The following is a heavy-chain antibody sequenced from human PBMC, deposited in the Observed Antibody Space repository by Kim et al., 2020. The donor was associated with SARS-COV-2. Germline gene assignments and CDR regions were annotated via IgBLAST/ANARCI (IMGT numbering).Heavy chain of an antibody. CDR1: GFTFSSYA. J-gene: IGHJ4*02. D-gene: IGHD6-19*01. CDR3: AKYGQNKVHGIAVEGY. CDR2: ISGSGGST. Sequence: GGSLRLSYAASGFTFSSYAMSWVRQAPGKGLEWVSAISGSGGSTYYADSVKGRFTISRDNSKNTLYLQMNSLRAEDTAVYYCAKYGQNKVHGIAVEGYWGQGTLVTVSS. V-gene: IGHV3-23*01.